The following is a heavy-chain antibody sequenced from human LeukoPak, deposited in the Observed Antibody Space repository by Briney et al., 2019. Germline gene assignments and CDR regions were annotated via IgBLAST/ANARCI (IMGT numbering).Heavy chain of an antibody. V-gene: IGHV1-8*01. Sequence: GASVKVSCKASGYIFSNYDINWVRQATGQGLEWMGWMNPNSGNTGYAQRFQGRVTMTRDTSISTAYMEVSSLRSEDTAVYYCAKCSPDGSFFDYWGQGALVTVSS. CDR3: AKCSPDGSFFDY. CDR2: MNPNSGNT. D-gene: IGHD3-10*02. J-gene: IGHJ4*02. CDR1: GYIFSNYD.